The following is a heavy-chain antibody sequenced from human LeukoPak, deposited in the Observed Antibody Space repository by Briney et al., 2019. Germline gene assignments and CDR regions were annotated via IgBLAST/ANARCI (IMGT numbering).Heavy chain of an antibody. CDR1: GFTVSSNY. CDR2: IYSGGST. J-gene: IGHJ4*02. V-gene: IGHV3-53*05. CDR3: ARDRDYYGSGSYTPDY. D-gene: IGHD3-10*01. Sequence: GGSLRLSCAASGFTVSSNYMSWVRQAPGKGLEWVSVIYSGGSTYYADSVKGRFTISRDNSKNTLYLQMNSLRAEDTALYYCARDRDYYGSGSYTPDYWGQGTLVTVSS.